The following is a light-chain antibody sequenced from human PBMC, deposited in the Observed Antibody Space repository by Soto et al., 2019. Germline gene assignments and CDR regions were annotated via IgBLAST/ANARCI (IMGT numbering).Light chain of an antibody. CDR2: GAS. Sequence: EIVLTQSPGTLSLSPGERATLSCRASQTVSSPYLAWYQQKPGQAPRPLIYGASSRATGIPDRFSGSGSGTDFTLTISRLEPEAFAEYYCHQYGSSPRTFGQGTKLEIK. V-gene: IGKV3-20*01. CDR3: HQYGSSPRT. CDR1: QTVSSPY. J-gene: IGKJ2*01.